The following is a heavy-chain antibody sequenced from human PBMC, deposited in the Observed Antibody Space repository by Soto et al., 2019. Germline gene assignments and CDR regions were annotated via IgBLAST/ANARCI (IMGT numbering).Heavy chain of an antibody. CDR3: AKETRSRAVTATRVNGMDV. CDR1: GFSFSDFG. CDR2: ISHDGSNQ. J-gene: IGHJ6*02. V-gene: IGHV3-30*18. D-gene: IGHD2-21*02. Sequence: QVQLVESGGGGVQPGRSRRLSCAPSGFSFSDFGMHGVRQAPGKGLEGGAAISHDGSNQYYGDSVKGRFSISRDHSNNRLYLQMNNLKVEDSAIYYCAKETRSRAVTATRVNGMDVWGQGTTVTVSS.